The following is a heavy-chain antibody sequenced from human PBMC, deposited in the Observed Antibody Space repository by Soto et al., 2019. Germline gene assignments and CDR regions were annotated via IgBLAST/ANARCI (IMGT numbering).Heavy chain of an antibody. V-gene: IGHV1-69*12. Sequence: QVQLVQSGAEVKKPGSLVKVSCKASGDTFSRYSIIWVRQAPGQGLEWMGGIFAGFGTATYAQKFHGRVLTIADESTTTAYMELTSLTYEDTAVYYCAVGASAAAAWYSHGMDVWGQGTTVTVSS. CDR2: IFAGFGTA. CDR1: GDTFSRYS. CDR3: AVGASAAAAWYSHGMDV. J-gene: IGHJ6*02. D-gene: IGHD1-26*01.